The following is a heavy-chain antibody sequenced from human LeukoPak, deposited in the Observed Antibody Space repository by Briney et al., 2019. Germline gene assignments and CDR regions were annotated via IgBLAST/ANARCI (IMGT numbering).Heavy chain of an antibody. Sequence: GGSLRLSCAASGFTFDDYAMHWVRQAPGKGLEWVSGIRWDSGTIGYADSVEGRFSISRDNAKNSLYLQMNSLRVEDTALYYCAKDMKGGTWLVIFDSWGRGTLVTVSS. CDR2: IRWDSGTI. V-gene: IGHV3-9*01. D-gene: IGHD6-19*01. J-gene: IGHJ4*02. CDR1: GFTFDDYA. CDR3: AKDMKGGTWLVIFDS.